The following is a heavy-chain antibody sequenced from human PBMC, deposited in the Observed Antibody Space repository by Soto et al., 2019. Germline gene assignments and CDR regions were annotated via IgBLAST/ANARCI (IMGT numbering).Heavy chain of an antibody. V-gene: IGHV1-2*02. CDR1: GYTFTGYY. CDR2: INPNSGGT. D-gene: IGHD2-2*02. Sequence: GASVKVSCKASGYTFTGYYMHWVRQAPGQGLEWMGWINPNSGGTNYAQKFQGRVTMTRDTSISTAYMELSRLRSDDTAVYYCAREEGIVVVPAAIPNRIFDYWGQGTLVAVSS. CDR3: AREEGIVVVPAAIPNRIFDY. J-gene: IGHJ4*02.